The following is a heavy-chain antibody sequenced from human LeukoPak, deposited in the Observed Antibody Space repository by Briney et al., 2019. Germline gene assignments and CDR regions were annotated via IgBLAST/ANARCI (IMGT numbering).Heavy chain of an antibody. CDR2: IYYSGST. V-gene: IGHV4-59*11. Sequence: PSETLSLTCTVSGGSISSHYWSWIRQPPGKGLEWIGYIYYSGSTNYNPYLKSRVTISVDTSKNQFSLKLSSVTAADTAVYYCARRRLYYYMDVWGKGTTVTVSS. CDR1: GGSISSHY. CDR3: ARRRLYYYMDV. J-gene: IGHJ6*03.